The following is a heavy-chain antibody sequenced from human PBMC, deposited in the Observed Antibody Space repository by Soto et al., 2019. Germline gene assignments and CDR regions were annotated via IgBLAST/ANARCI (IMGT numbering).Heavy chain of an antibody. Sequence: WGSLIRSCAASVFTFSCYARSWVRQAPGRGLEWFSGVSNSGSSTYYADSVNGRSTIPRDNSKNTLYLQMNSLRAEDTAVYYCAKHSRETTTCCGEDWGQGTRVTVSS. D-gene: IGHD2-2*01. CDR1: VFTFSCYA. CDR3: AKHSRETTTCCGED. CDR2: VSNSGSST. V-gene: IGHV3-23*01. J-gene: IGHJ4*02.